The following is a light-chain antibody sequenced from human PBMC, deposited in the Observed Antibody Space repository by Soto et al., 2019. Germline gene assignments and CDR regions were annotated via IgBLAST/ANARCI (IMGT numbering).Light chain of an antibody. V-gene: IGKV3-11*01. CDR2: GTS. CDR1: QSVSDSY. Sequence: EVVLTQSPDTLSLSPGERATLSCRASQSVSDSYLVWYQQKPGQAPRLLIFGTSNRATGIPARFSGSGSGTDFTLTINSLEPEDFAVYYCQQRDSWPITFGQGTRLEIK. J-gene: IGKJ5*01. CDR3: QQRDSWPIT.